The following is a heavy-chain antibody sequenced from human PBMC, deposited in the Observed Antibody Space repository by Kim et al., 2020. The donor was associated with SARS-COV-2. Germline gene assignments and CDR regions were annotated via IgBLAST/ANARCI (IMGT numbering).Heavy chain of an antibody. V-gene: IGHV1-2*06. Sequence: ASVKVSCKADGYTFIDYYIHWMRQTPGQGLEWMGRINTNIGRTDYSQNFQGRVTVTGDTSISTAYLEVRRLQSDDTAVYYCAREHISVTDHFDYWGQGTLFTVSS. CDR2: INTNIGRT. J-gene: IGHJ4*02. D-gene: IGHD6-19*01. CDR1: GYTFIDYY. CDR3: AREHISVTDHFDY.